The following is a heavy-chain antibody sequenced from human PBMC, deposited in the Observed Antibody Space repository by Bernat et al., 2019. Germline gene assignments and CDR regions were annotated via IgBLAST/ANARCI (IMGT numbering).Heavy chain of an antibody. CDR1: GFTFGTYW. D-gene: IGHD2-15*01. V-gene: IGHV3-74*01. CDR3: ARGVSGGGGSCNVDY. CDR2: ISSDGKIT. J-gene: IGHJ4*02. Sequence: EVQLVESGGALVQPGQSLRLSCVASGFTFGTYWMHWVRQAPGKGLVWVSRISSDGKITNYADSVKGRFTISRDNAENTLYLQMNSLRAEDTAVYYCARGVSGGGGSCNVDYWGQGTLVTVSS.